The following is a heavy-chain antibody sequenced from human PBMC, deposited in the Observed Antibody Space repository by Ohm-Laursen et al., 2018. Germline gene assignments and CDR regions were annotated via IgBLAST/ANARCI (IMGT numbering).Heavy chain of an antibody. CDR1: GFTFSSYW. J-gene: IGHJ6*02. Sequence: SLRLSCAASGFTFSSYWMSWVRQAPGKGLEWVANIKQDGSEKYYVDSVEGRFTISRDNAKNSLYLQMNSLRAEDTAVYYCAREASSSSWYYYGMDVWGQGTTVTVSS. D-gene: IGHD6-13*01. V-gene: IGHV3-7*01. CDR3: AREASSSSWYYYGMDV. CDR2: IKQDGSEK.